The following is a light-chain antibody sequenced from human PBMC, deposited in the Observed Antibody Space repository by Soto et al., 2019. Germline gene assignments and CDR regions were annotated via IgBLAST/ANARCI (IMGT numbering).Light chain of an antibody. CDR3: QTWGTGILV. V-gene: IGLV4-69*01. CDR1: SWHSSYA. J-gene: IGLJ2*01. CDR2: LNSDGSH. Sequence: QSVLTQSPSASASLGASVKLTCTLSSWHSSYAIAWHQQQPEKGPRYLMKLNSDGSHSKGDGIPDRFSGSSSGAERYLTISSPQSEDEADYYCQTWGTGILVFGGGTKLTVL.